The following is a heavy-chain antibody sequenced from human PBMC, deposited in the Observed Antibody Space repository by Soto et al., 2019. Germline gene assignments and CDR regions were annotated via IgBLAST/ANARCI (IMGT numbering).Heavy chain of an antibody. J-gene: IGHJ4*02. D-gene: IGHD4-17*01. CDR3: ARASPDYGDYG. CDR1: GGTFSSYT. CDR2: IIPILGIA. Sequence: ASVKVSCKASGGTFSSYTISWVRQAPGQGLEWMGRIIPILGIANYAQKFQGRVTITADKSTSTAYMELSSLRSEDTAVYYCARASPDYGDYGWGQGTLVTVSS. V-gene: IGHV1-69*02.